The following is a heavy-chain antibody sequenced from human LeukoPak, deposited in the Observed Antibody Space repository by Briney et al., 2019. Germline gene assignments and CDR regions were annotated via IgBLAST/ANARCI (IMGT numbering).Heavy chain of an antibody. CDR1: GYTFTSYG. D-gene: IGHD3-9*01. CDR3: ARDLLDILTGNDDY. Sequence: GASVKVSCKASGYTFTSYGISWVRQAPGQGLEWMGWINPNSGGTNYAQKFQGRVTMTRDTSISTAYMELSRLRSDDTAVYYCARDLLDILTGNDDYWGQGTLVTVSS. J-gene: IGHJ4*02. V-gene: IGHV1-2*02. CDR2: INPNSGGT.